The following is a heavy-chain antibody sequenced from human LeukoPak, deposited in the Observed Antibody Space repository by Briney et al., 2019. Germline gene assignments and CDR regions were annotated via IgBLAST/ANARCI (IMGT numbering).Heavy chain of an antibody. D-gene: IGHD3-22*01. Sequence: GASVKVTCKASGYTFTSYGISWVRQAPGQGLEWMGWISAYNGNTNYAQKLQGRVTMTTDTSTSTAYMELRSLRSDDTAMYYCATTSITMIVVARPSDAFDIWGQGTMVTVSS. CDR2: ISAYNGNT. J-gene: IGHJ3*02. CDR1: GYTFTSYG. V-gene: IGHV1-18*01. CDR3: ATTSITMIVVARPSDAFDI.